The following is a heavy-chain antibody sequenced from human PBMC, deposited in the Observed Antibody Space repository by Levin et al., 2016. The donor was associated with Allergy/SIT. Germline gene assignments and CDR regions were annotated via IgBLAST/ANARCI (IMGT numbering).Heavy chain of an antibody. CDR3: AKDGAGETHFDY. J-gene: IGHJ4*02. CDR1: GFTFSSYG. D-gene: IGHD1-26*01. V-gene: IGHV3-30*18. CDR2: ISYDGSNK. Sequence: GGSLRLSCAASGFTFSSYGMHWVRQAPGKGLEWVAVISYDGSNKYYADSVKGRFTISRDNSKNTLYLQMNSLRAEDTAVYYCAKDGAGETHFDYWGQGTLVTVSS.